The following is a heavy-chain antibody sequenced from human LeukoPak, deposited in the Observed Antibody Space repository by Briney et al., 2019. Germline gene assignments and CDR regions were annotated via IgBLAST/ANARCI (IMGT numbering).Heavy chain of an antibody. Sequence: PGGSLRLSRAPSVFTFSSYTMSCGSDAPARGLGCGSAISGSSGSGYYANSVKGRFTTSRDNTKNTLYLQMHSLRAEDKAVYYCAKQEQWLVLWFDPWGQGTLVTVSS. CDR1: VFTFSSYT. CDR2: ISGSSGSG. CDR3: AKQEQWLVLWFDP. V-gene: IGHV3-23*01. D-gene: IGHD6-19*01. J-gene: IGHJ5*02.